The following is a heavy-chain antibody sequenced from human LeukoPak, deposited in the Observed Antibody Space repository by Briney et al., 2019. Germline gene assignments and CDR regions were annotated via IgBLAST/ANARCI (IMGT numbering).Heavy chain of an antibody. V-gene: IGHV3-30*03. Sequence: LPGGSLRLSCAASGFTFSSYGMHWVRQAPGKGLEWVAVISYDGSNKYYADSVKGRFTISRDNSKNTLYLQMNSLRAEDTAAYYCVGGDSSSPPGHYYYGMDVWGQGTTVTVSS. D-gene: IGHD6-13*01. J-gene: IGHJ6*02. CDR1: GFTFSSYG. CDR2: ISYDGSNK. CDR3: VGGDSSSPPGHYYYGMDV.